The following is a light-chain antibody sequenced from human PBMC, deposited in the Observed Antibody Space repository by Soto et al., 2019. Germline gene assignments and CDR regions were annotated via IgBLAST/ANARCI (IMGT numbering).Light chain of an antibody. J-gene: IGKJ1*01. CDR1: QSVSSK. Sequence: VVTQSPATLSVAPCEVATLSCRASQSVSSKLACYQQKPGQAPRLLIYGASTRATGIPDRFSGSGSGTDFTLTISRLEPEDFAVYYCQQYGSSGTFGQGTKVDNK. CDR2: GAS. CDR3: QQYGSSGT. V-gene: IGKV3-20*01.